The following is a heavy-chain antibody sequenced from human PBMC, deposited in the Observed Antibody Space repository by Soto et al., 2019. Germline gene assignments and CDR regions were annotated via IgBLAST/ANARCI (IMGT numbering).Heavy chain of an antibody. V-gene: IGHV3-53*01. Sequence: EVQVVESGGGVIQPGGSLRLSCAASGFVVSETYMSWVRQAPGRGLQWVSFTYSGGSTYYADSVKGRFTISRDSSRNTLYLQMNSLSVEDTAVYYGARDFGGGSCYPALGAWGQGTLVTVSS. CDR3: ARDFGGGSCYPALGA. CDR2: TYSGGST. J-gene: IGHJ5*02. CDR1: GFVVSETY. D-gene: IGHD2-15*01.